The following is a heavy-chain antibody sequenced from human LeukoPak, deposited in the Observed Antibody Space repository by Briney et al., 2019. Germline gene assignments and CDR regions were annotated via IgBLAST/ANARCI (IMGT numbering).Heavy chain of an antibody. V-gene: IGHV3-33*01. CDR3: TRDNANRAYDY. D-gene: IGHD1-14*01. J-gene: IGHJ4*02. CDR1: GFTFSGYG. CDR2: VWANGNTE. Sequence: PGGSLRLSCEVSGFTFSGYGMHWVRQAPGKGLEWVAVVWANGNTEYYADSVKGRFTISRDNSKNTLHLQIDSLRAEDTATYYCTRDNANRAYDYWGQGTLVTVSS.